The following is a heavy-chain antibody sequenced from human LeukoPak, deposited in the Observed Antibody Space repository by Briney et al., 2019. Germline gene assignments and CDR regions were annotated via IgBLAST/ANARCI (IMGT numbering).Heavy chain of an antibody. Sequence: ASVKVSCKASGYTFTGYYMHWVRQAPGQGLEWMGLINPNGGGTNYAQKFQGRVTMTRDTSISTAYMELSRLKSDDAAVYYCARDVDHYDSTGKGLVDFWGQGTMVTVSS. CDR1: GYTFTGYY. D-gene: IGHD3-22*01. CDR2: INPNGGGT. CDR3: ARDVDHYDSTGKGLVDF. J-gene: IGHJ3*01. V-gene: IGHV1-2*02.